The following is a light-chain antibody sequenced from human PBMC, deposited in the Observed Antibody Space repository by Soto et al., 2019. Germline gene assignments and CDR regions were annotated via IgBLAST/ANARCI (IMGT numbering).Light chain of an antibody. J-gene: IGLJ2*01. CDR1: SCNIGNNY. CDR2: DND. V-gene: IGLV1-51*01. CDR3: ATWDRSLSVGV. Sequence: QALLTQPPSVSAAPGQKVTISCSGSSCNIGNNYVFWYQQLPGTAPKLLIYDNDKRPSGIPDRFSGSKSGTSATLGITGLQTGDEADYYCATWDRSLSVGVFGGGTKLTVL.